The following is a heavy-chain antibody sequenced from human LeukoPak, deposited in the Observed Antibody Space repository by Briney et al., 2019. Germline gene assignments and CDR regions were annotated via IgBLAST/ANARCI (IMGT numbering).Heavy chain of an antibody. D-gene: IGHD1-1*01. CDR3: ARGSTGTTFLGLFVAFDI. Sequence: SVKVSCKASGGTFSSYAISWVRQAPGQGLEWMGGIIPIFGTANYAQKFQGRVTITADESTSTAYMELSGLRSEDTAVYYCARGSTGTTFLGLFVAFDIWGQGTMVTVSS. V-gene: IGHV1-69*01. J-gene: IGHJ3*02. CDR1: GGTFSSYA. CDR2: IIPIFGTA.